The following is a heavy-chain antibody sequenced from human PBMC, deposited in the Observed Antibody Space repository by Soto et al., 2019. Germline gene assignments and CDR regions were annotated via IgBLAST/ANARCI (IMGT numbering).Heavy chain of an antibody. CDR2: ISVSNGKT. CDR1: GYIFNNYG. D-gene: IGHD2-15*01. Sequence: QVQLVQSGPEVKKPGASVKVSCKASGYIFNNYGLSWVRQAPGDGLEWMGWISVSNGKTHYAQKFQGRVTMTTDTSTSTGYMDMRGRGPDETAVYYFARSDRQSAGDEAVVSATRVYPGTKVWSQGTTVSVSS. V-gene: IGHV1-18*01. J-gene: IGHJ6*02. CDR3: ARSDRQSAGDEAVVSATRVYPGTKV.